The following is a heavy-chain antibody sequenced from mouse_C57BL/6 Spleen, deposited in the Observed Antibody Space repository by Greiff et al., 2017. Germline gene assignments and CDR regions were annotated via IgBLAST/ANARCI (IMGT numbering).Heavy chain of an antibody. CDR2: ISSGGDYI. CDR3: TRDKDYGSTYYYAMDY. Sequence: DVMLVESGEGLVKPGGSLKLSCAASGFTFSSYAMSWVRQTPEKRLEWVAYISSGGDYIYYADTVKGRFTISRDNARNTLYLQMSSLKSEDTAMYYCTRDKDYGSTYYYAMDYWGQGTSVTVSS. CDR1: GFTFSSYA. V-gene: IGHV5-9-1*02. D-gene: IGHD1-1*01. J-gene: IGHJ4*01.